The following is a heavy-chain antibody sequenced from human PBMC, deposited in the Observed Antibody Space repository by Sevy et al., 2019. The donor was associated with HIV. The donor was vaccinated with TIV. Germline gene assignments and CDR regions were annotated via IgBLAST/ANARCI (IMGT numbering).Heavy chain of an antibody. CDR1: GGSISSSSYY. CDR2: IYYSGST. CDR3: ARHGAGSTMIVVVRRSWFDP. D-gene: IGHD3-22*01. J-gene: IGHJ5*02. Sequence: SETLSLTCTVSGGSISSSSYYWGWIRQPPGKGLERIGSIYYSGSTYYNPSLKGRVTISVDTSKNQFSLKLSSVTAADTAVYYCARHGAGSTMIVVVRRSWFDPWGQGTLVTVSS. V-gene: IGHV4-39*01.